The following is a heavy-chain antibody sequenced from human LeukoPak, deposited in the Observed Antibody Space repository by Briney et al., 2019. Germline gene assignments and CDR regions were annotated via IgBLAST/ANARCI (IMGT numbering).Heavy chain of an antibody. V-gene: IGHV3-53*01. D-gene: IGHD6-19*01. CDR3: ARTNSYSGWYGYYFDY. CDR2: IYSGGGT. J-gene: IGHJ4*02. Sequence: GGSLRLSCAASGFTVSNTYMSWVRQAPGKGLEWVSLIYSGGGTYYADSVKGRFTISRDSSKNTLYLQMNSLRAEDTAVYYCARTNSYSGWYGYYFDYWGQGTLVTVSS. CDR1: GFTVSNTY.